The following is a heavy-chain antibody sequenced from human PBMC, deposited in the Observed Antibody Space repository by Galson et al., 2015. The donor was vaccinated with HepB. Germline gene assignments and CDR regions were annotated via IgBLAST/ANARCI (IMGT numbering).Heavy chain of an antibody. CDR3: AKDSRSGRSGLDS. CDR2: ISWDSAYT. V-gene: IGHV3-43*01. D-gene: IGHD2-15*01. J-gene: IGHJ4*02. CDR1: GFTFDGYT. Sequence: SLRLSCAASGFTFDGYTMHWVRQAPGKGLEWVSLISWDSAYTYYADSVKGRFTISRDNSKNSLFLQMSSLTTEDTALYYCAKDSRSGRSGLDSWGQGTLVTVSS.